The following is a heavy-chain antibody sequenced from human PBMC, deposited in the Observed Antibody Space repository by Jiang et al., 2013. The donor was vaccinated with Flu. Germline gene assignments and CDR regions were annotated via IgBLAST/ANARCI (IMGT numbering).Heavy chain of an antibody. Sequence: SGTLSLTCAVSGGSISSSTWWSWVRQPPGKGLEWIGSIYYSGSTYYNPSLKSRVTISVDTSKNQFSLKLSSVTAADTALYYCARRVAGAGVFDYWGQGTLVTVSS. J-gene: IGHJ4*02. CDR1: GGSISSSTW. V-gene: IGHV4-4*02. CDR3: ARRVAGAGVFDY. D-gene: IGHD6-13*01. CDR2: IYYSGST.